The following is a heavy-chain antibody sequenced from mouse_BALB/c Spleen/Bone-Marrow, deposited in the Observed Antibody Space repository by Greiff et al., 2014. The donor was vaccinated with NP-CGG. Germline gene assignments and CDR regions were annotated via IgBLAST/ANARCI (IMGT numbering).Heavy chain of an antibody. CDR2: IYPGNVNT. CDR1: GYTFTSYY. V-gene: IGHV1S56*01. Sequence: QVQLKESGPELVKPGASVRISCKASGYTFTSYYIHWVKQRHGQGLEWIGWIYPGNVNTNYNEKFKAKATLTADKSSSTAYMQLSSLTSEDSAVYFCARGRYDGAWFAYWGQGTLVTVSA. J-gene: IGHJ3*01. D-gene: IGHD2-14*01. CDR3: ARGRYDGAWFAY.